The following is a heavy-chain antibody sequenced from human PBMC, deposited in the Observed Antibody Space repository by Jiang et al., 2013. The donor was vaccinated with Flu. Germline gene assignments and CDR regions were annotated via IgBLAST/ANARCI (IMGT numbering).Heavy chain of an antibody. J-gene: IGHJ3*02. CDR1: GGSISSGSYY. D-gene: IGHD3-3*01. V-gene: IGHV4-61*02. Sequence: GPGLVKPSQTLSLTCTVSGGSISSGSYYWSWIRQPAGKGLEWIGRIYTSGSTNYNPSLKSRVTISVDTSKNQFSLKLSSVTAADTAVYYCAMSGGYAFDIWGQGTMVTVSS. CDR3: AMSGGYAFDI. CDR2: IYTSGST.